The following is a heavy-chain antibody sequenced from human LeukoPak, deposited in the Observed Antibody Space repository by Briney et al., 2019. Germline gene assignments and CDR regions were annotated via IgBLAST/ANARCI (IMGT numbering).Heavy chain of an antibody. V-gene: IGHV3-21*01. Sequence: GGSLGGAFGAPQCSFTSWRFDWVGQAPGRGVDSVSSMKRGATHMDCGDSMRGRLTVSIVDAKHALYLQMDSLRAEDTAVYYSVRLTRNRDPSGYYYYYGYWGRGTLVTVSS. D-gene: IGHD5-12*01. CDR3: VRLTRNRDPSGYYYYYGY. CDR1: QCSFTSWR. CDR2: MKRGATHM. J-gene: IGHJ4*02.